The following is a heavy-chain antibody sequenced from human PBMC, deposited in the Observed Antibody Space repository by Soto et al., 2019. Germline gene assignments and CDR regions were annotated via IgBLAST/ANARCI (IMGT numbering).Heavy chain of an antibody. Sequence: SETLSLTCTVSGGSISSGGYYWSWIRHHPGKGLDWIGYIYYSGCTYYNPSLKSRVTISVDTSKNQFSLKLSSVTAADTSVYYCARGYYYDSSGYAGGGWFDPWGQGTLVTVS. V-gene: IGHV4-31*03. CDR1: GGSISSGGYY. CDR2: IYYSGCT. J-gene: IGHJ5*02. D-gene: IGHD3-22*01. CDR3: ARGYYYDSSGYAGGGWFDP.